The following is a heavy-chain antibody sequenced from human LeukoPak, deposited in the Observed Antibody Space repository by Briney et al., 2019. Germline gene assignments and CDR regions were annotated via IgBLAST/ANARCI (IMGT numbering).Heavy chain of an antibody. Sequence: SVKVSCKASGGTLSSYAISWVRQAPGQGLEWMGRIIPILGIANYAQKFQGRVTITADKSTSTAYMELSRLRSEDTAVYYCAGGGGGGGYHFDYWGQGTLVTVSS. CDR1: GGTLSSYA. V-gene: IGHV1-69*04. CDR3: AGGGGGGGYHFDY. D-gene: IGHD5-12*01. CDR2: IIPILGIA. J-gene: IGHJ4*02.